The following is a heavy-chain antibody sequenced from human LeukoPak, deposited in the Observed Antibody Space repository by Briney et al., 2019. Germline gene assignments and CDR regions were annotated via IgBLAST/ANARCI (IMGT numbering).Heavy chain of an antibody. CDR2: IYPGDSDT. D-gene: IGHD2-2*02. CDR1: GYRFTSYW. Sequence: GESLQISCEGSGYRFTSYWIGWVRQMPGKGLEGMGIIYPGDSDTRYSPSFQGQVTISADKSISTAYLQWSSLKASDTAMYYCARPYCSSTSCYTIDPWGQGTLVTVSS. V-gene: IGHV5-51*01. J-gene: IGHJ5*02. CDR3: ARPYCSSTSCYTIDP.